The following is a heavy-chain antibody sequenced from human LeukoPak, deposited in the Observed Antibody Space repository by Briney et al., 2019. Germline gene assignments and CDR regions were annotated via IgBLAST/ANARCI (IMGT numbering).Heavy chain of an antibody. V-gene: IGHV3-30*02. J-gene: IGHJ6*03. CDR2: IRYDDGSNK. D-gene: IGHD5-12*01. CDR1: GFTFSSYG. CDR3: AKDRDVVAQKSGYDPSSYYYYMDV. Sequence: GGSLRLSCAASGFTFSSYGMHWVRPAPGKGLEWVAFIRYDDGSNKYYAESVKGRFTISRDNSKNTLYLQMNSLRAEDTAVYYCAKDRDVVAQKSGYDPSSYYYYMDVWGKGTTVTVSS.